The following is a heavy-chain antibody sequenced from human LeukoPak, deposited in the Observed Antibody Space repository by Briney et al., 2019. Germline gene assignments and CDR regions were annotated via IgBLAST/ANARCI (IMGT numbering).Heavy chain of an antibody. D-gene: IGHD2-2*01. Sequence: GGSLRLSCAASGFTFSSYAMSWVRQAPGKGLEWVSAISGSGGSTYYADSVKGRFTISRDNSKNTLYLQMNSLRAEDTAVYYCAKDARPHCSSTSCYFGFDYWGQGTLVTVSS. CDR3: AKDARPHCSSTSCYFGFDY. V-gene: IGHV3-23*01. CDR2: ISGSGGST. J-gene: IGHJ4*02. CDR1: GFTFSSYA.